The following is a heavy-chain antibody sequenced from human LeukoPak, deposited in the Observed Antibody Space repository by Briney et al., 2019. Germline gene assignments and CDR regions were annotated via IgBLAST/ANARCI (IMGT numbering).Heavy chain of an antibody. CDR2: IYTSGNT. J-gene: IGHJ3*02. D-gene: IGHD7-27*01. CDR1: GDSMRSGNYD. V-gene: IGHV4-61*02. Sequence: NPSETMALTCTVCGDSMRSGNYDGTWNRQPAGKGLELIGRIYTSGNTNYNPSLKSQVTISMDTSKNQFSLNLNSVTAADTAVYYCARDRAGDSFDIWGQGTVVTVSS. CDR3: ARDRAGDSFDI.